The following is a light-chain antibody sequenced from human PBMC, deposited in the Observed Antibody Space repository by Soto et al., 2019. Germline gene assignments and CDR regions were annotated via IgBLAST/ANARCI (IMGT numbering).Light chain of an antibody. J-gene: IGKJ2*01. CDR1: QSVGSSY. CDR3: QQYGSSPPYT. CDR2: GAS. V-gene: IGKV3-20*01. Sequence: EIVLTQSPGTLSLSPGERATLSCRASQSVGSSYLAWYQQKPGQAPRLLIYGASNRATGIPDRFSGSGSGTDFTLTISTLETEDFAAYYCQQYGSSPPYTFGQGTKLQIK.